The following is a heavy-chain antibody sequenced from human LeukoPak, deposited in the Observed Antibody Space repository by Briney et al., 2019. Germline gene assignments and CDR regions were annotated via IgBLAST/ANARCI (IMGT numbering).Heavy chain of an antibody. CDR1: GGSISSYY. D-gene: IGHD1-26*01. Sequence: PSETLSLTCTVSGGSISSYYWSWIRQPPGKGLEWIGYIYYSGSTNYNPSLKSRVTISVDTSKNQFSLKLSSVTAADTAVYYCARWLGGDFDYWGQGTLVTVSS. V-gene: IGHV4-59*01. CDR2: IYYSGST. CDR3: ARWLGGDFDY. J-gene: IGHJ4*02.